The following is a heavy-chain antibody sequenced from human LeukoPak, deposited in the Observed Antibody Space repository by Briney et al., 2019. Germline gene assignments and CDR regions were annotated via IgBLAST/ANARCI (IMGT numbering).Heavy chain of an antibody. V-gene: IGHV3-30*02. Sequence: GGSLRLSCAAYGFTGSSNYVSWVRQAPGKGLEGVAFIRYDGSNKYYADSVKGRFTISRDNSKNTLYLQMNSLRAEDTAVHYCAKAILTYSSSWFFDYWGQGTLVTVSS. CDR1: GFTGSSNY. CDR2: IRYDGSNK. D-gene: IGHD6-13*01. CDR3: AKAILTYSSSWFFDY. J-gene: IGHJ4*02.